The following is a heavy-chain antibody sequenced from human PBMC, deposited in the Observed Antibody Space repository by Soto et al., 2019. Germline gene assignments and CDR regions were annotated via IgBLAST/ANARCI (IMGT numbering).Heavy chain of an antibody. D-gene: IGHD6-6*01. Sequence: GGSLRLSCAASEFTFSTYAMAWVRQAPGRGLQWVATISDSGDITYYADSVKGRFTISRDNSRNTLYLQMNNLRAEDTALYYCAKQWFPSITDRPRRLHYWGRGTLVTVYS. V-gene: IGHV3-23*01. CDR1: EFTFSTYA. CDR3: AKQWFPSITDRPRRLHY. J-gene: IGHJ4*02. CDR2: ISDSGDIT.